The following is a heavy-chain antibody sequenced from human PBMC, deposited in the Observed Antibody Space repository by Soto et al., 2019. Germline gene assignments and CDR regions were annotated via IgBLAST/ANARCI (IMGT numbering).Heavy chain of an antibody. V-gene: IGHV1-69*13. CDR2: IIPIFGTA. D-gene: IGHD4-4*01. CDR3: ASSNDYSNYVRFDP. J-gene: IGHJ5*02. CDR1: GGTFSSYA. Sequence: SVKVSCKASGGTFSSYAISWVRQAPGQGLEWMGGIIPIFGTANYAQKFQGRVTITADESTSTAYMELSSLRSEDTAVYYCASSNDYSNYVRFDPWGQGTLVTVSS.